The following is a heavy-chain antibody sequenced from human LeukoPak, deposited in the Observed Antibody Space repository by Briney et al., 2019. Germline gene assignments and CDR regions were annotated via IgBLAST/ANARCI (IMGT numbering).Heavy chain of an antibody. CDR3: ARVLTGATKSDY. Sequence: SETLSLTCTVSGGSISSYYWSWIRQPPGKGLEWIGYIYYSGSTNYNPSLKSRVTISVDTSKNQFSLKLSSVTAADTAVYYCARVLTGATKSDYWGQGTLVTVSS. CDR1: GGSISSYY. CDR2: IYYSGST. J-gene: IGHJ4*02. D-gene: IGHD1-26*01. V-gene: IGHV4-59*01.